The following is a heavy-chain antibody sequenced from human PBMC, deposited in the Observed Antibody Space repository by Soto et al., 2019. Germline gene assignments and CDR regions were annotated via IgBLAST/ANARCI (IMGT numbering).Heavy chain of an antibody. CDR3: AREIAAAGYDAFDI. CDR1: GYTFTGYY. D-gene: IGHD6-13*01. V-gene: IGHV1-2*04. J-gene: IGHJ3*02. Sequence: AAVKVSCKASGYTFTGYYMHWVRQAPGQGLEWMGWINPNSGGTNYAQKFQGWVTMTRDTSISTAYMELSRLRSDDTAVYYCAREIAAAGYDAFDIWGQGIMVTVSS. CDR2: INPNSGGT.